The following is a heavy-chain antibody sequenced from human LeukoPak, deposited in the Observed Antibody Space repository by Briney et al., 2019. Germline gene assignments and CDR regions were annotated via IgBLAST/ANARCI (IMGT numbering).Heavy chain of an antibody. D-gene: IGHD4-23*01. Sequence: PGGSLRLSCAASGFTFSSYTMHWVRQAPGKGLEWVAVISYDGSNKYYADSVKGRFTISRDNSKNTLYLQMNSLRAEDTAVYYCAREKIRWLDYWGQGTLVTVSS. CDR1: GFTFSSYT. V-gene: IGHV3-30-3*01. CDR2: ISYDGSNK. CDR3: AREKIRWLDY. J-gene: IGHJ4*02.